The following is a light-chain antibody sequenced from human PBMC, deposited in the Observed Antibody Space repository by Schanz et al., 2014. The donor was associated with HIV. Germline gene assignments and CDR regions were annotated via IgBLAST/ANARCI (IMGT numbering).Light chain of an antibody. CDR2: EVN. CDR3: SSYTSSSIVV. Sequence: QSVLTQPPSASGSPGQSVTISCTGTSNDVGDYNYVSWYQQHPGKAPKIMIYEVNKRPSGVPDRFSGSKSGNTASLTVSGLQAEDEADYYCSSYTSSSIVVFGGGTKLTVL. CDR1: SNDVGDYNY. V-gene: IGLV2-8*01. J-gene: IGLJ2*01.